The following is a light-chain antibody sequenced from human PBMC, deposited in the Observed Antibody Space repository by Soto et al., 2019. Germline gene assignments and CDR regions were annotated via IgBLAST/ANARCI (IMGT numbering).Light chain of an antibody. V-gene: IGKV3-20*01. CDR3: QQYESFPLT. CDR2: GAS. J-gene: IGKJ4*02. Sequence: EIVLTPSPGTLSLSPGERPTLSCRASRSVSSDYLAWYQQKPGQAPRLLIHGASNRATGIPDRFSGRGSGTDFTLTISRLEPEDFAVYYCQQYESFPLTFGGGTKVDIK. CDR1: RSVSSDY.